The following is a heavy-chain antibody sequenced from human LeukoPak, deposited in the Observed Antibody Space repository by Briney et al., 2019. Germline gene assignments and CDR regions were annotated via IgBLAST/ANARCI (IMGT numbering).Heavy chain of an antibody. CDR2: IYYSGST. D-gene: IGHD3/OR15-3a*01. J-gene: IGHJ4*02. CDR3: ARHDLPLTFDY. Sequence: SETLSLTCTVSGVSVISPVYYWGWIRQAPGKGLEWIGTIYYSGSTYYNPSLKSRVTISVDASRNHFSLRLSSVTAADTAVYYCARHDLPLTFDYWGQGSLVTVSS. V-gene: IGHV4-39*01. CDR1: GVSVISPVYY.